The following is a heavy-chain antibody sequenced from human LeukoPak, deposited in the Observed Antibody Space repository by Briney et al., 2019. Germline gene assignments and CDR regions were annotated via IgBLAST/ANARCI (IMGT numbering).Heavy chain of an antibody. CDR3: ARDSSRGVSAYYYGSGSYYVFDY. Sequence: SVKVSCKASGGTFSSYAISWVRQAPGQGLEWMGGIIPIFGTANYAQKLQGRVTMTTDTSTSTAYMELRSLRSDDTAVYYCARDSSRGVSAYYYGSGSYYVFDYWGQGTLVTVSS. D-gene: IGHD3-10*01. CDR2: IIPIFGTA. CDR1: GGTFSSYA. J-gene: IGHJ4*02. V-gene: IGHV1-69*05.